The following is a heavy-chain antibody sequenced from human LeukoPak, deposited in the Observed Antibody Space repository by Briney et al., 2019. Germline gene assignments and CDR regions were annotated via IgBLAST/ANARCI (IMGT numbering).Heavy chain of an antibody. CDR2: MNPNSGNT. CDR1: GYTFTSYD. D-gene: IGHD2-2*01. Sequence: ASVKVSCKASGYTFTSYDINWVRQATGQGLEWMGWMNPNSGNTGYAQKFQGRVTITRNTSISTAYMELSSLRSEDTAVYYCARGGIVVVPAAEARLSWFDPWGQGTLVTVSS. V-gene: IGHV1-8*03. J-gene: IGHJ5*02. CDR3: ARGGIVVVPAAEARLSWFDP.